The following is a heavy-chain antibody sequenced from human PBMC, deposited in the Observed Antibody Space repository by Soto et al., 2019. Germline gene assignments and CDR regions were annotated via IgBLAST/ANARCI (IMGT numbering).Heavy chain of an antibody. CDR3: ARSVSGRGPYFDY. D-gene: IGHD3-10*01. V-gene: IGHV4-30-2*01. CDR1: GGSIRSGGYS. J-gene: IGHJ4*02. CDR2: IYHSGST. Sequence: SEILSLTCAVSGGSIRSGGYSWSWIRQPPGKGLEWIGYIYHSGSTYYNPSLKSRVTISVDRSKNQFSLKLSSVTAADTAVYYCARSVSGRGPYFDYWGQGTLVTVSS.